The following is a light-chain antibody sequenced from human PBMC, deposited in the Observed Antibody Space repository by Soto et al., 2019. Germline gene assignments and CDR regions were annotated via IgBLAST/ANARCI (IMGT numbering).Light chain of an antibody. CDR3: QQTYTYPDT. V-gene: IGKV1-39*01. CDR1: QSISNS. Sequence: DIQMTQSPASLSASVGDRVNITCRSSQSISNSLNWYQQKPGRAPNLLIHGAFELQSGVPSRFSGSGSGTDFTLTINSLQPEDFAAYHCQQTYTYPDTFGQGTKLDVK. CDR2: GAF. J-gene: IGKJ2*01.